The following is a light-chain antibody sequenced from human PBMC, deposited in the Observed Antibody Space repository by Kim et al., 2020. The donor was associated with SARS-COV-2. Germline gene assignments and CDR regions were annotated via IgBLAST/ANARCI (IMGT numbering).Light chain of an antibody. CDR2: DVS. Sequence: QSITISCTGTLSDVGGYTYVSWYQQHPGKVPQLMIYDVSNRPSGVPNRFSASKSGNTASLTISGLQAEDEADYYCSSYTSSTTNYVFGTGTKVTVL. J-gene: IGLJ1*01. V-gene: IGLV2-14*03. CDR3: SSYTSSTTNYV. CDR1: LSDVGGYTY.